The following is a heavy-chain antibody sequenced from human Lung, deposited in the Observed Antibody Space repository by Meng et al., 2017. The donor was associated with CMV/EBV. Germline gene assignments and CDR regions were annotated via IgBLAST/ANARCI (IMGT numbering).Heavy chain of an antibody. Sequence: GESXKISCAASGFIFSDYIMSWVRQAPGRGLEWVSAISENGGSPYYADSVKGRFTISRDNSKNTVCLQMDSLRVEDRATYYCAKARTSGRTNSWGQGTLVTVSS. CDR2: ISENGGSP. V-gene: IGHV3-23*01. CDR3: AKARTSGRTNS. J-gene: IGHJ5*01. CDR1: GFIFSDYI. D-gene: IGHD2-2*01.